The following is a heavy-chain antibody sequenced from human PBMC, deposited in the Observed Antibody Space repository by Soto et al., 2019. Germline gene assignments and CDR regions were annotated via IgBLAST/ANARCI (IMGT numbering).Heavy chain of an antibody. V-gene: IGHV3-7*03. CDR3: ARDTADSSGLLTGDFQH. J-gene: IGHJ1*01. Sequence: PGGSLRLSCAASGFTFSSYWMSWVRRAPGKGLEWVANIKQDGSEKYYVDSVKGRFTISRDNAKNSLYLQMNSLRAEDTAVYYCARDTADSSGLLTGDFQHWGQGTLVTVSS. CDR2: IKQDGSEK. D-gene: IGHD6-19*01. CDR1: GFTFSSYW.